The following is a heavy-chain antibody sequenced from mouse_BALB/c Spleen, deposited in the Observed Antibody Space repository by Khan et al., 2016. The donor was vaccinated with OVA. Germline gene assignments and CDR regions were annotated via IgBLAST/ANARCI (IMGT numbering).Heavy chain of an antibody. V-gene: IGHV2-6-1*01. Sequence: VKLEESGPGLVAPSQSLSITCTISGFSLTGYGVHWDRKPPGKGLEWLVVIWSDGHTTYNSALKSRLRLSQDNSTSQVFLKMHSLQTDDTAMYYLARHGYYGNYGPYFDVWGSGTTVTVSS. CDR2: IWSDGHT. CDR3: ARHGYYGNYGPYFDV. J-gene: IGHJ1*01. CDR1: GFSLTGYG. D-gene: IGHD2-1*01.